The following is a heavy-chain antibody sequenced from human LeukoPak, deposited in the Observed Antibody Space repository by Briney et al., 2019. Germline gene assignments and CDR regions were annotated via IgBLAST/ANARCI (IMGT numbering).Heavy chain of an antibody. J-gene: IGHJ5*02. CDR2: INAGNGNT. CDR1: GYTFTSYA. CDR3: ARDPRYCSSTSCYDGGLWFDP. D-gene: IGHD2-2*01. V-gene: IGHV1-3*01. Sequence: GASVKVSRKASGYTFTSYAMHWVRQAPGQRLEWMGWINAGNGNTKYSQKFQGRVTITRDTSASTAYMELSSLRSEDTAVYYCARDPRYCSSTSCYDGGLWFDPWGQGTLVTVSS.